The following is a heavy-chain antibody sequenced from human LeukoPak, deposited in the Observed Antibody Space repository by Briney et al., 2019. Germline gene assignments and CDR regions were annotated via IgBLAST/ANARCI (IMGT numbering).Heavy chain of an antibody. CDR3: ARELGGYSSSRLYYYYYMDV. Sequence: GASVKVSCKASGYTFTSYDINWVRQATGQGLEWMGWMNPNSGNTGYAQKFQGRVTMTRNTSISTAYMELSSLRSEDTAVYYCARELGGYSSSRLYYYYYMDVWGKGTTVTVSS. CDR2: MNPNSGNT. CDR1: GYTFTSYD. V-gene: IGHV1-8*01. D-gene: IGHD6-19*01. J-gene: IGHJ6*03.